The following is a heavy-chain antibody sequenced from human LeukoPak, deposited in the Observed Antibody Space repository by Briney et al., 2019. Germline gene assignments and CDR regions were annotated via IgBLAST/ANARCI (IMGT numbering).Heavy chain of an antibody. CDR3: ARGGSYHGY. Sequence: PSETLSLTCTVSGDSISGYYWSWIRQPPGKGLEWIGNIYYSGTANYNPSLKSRVTISVDTSKNQFSLKLSSVTAADTATYYCARGGSYHGYWGQGTLVTVSS. CDR2: IYYSGTA. CDR1: GDSISGYY. J-gene: IGHJ4*02. V-gene: IGHV4-59*01. D-gene: IGHD1-26*01.